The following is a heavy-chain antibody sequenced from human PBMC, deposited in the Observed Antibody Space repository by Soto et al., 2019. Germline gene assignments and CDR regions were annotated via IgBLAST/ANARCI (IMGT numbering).Heavy chain of an antibody. V-gene: IGHV3-30-3*01. CDR1: GLTFSSYA. J-gene: IGHJ4*02. CDR3: ARVERGFDY. Sequence: PGGSLRLSCAASGLTFSSYAMRWVRQAPGKGLEWVAVISYDGSNKYYADSVKGRFTISRDNSKNTLYLQMNSLRAEDTAAYYCARVERGFDYWGQGTLVTVSS. CDR2: ISYDGSNK.